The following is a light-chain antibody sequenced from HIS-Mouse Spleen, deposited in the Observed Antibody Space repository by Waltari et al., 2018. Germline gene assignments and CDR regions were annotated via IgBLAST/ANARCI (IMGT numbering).Light chain of an antibody. CDR1: QSVLYSSNNKNY. CDR3: QQYYSTLWT. Sequence: DIVMTQSPDSLAVSLGERATINCKSSQSVLYSSNNKNYLAWYQQKPGQPPKLLIYCASSLESAVPDRFSGSGSGTDFTLTISSLQAEDVAVYYCQQYYSTLWTFGQGTKVEIK. J-gene: IGKJ1*01. CDR2: CAS. V-gene: IGKV4-1*01.